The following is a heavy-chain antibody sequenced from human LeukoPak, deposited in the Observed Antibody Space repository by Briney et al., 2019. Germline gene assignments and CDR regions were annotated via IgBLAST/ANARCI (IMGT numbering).Heavy chain of an antibody. V-gene: IGHV3-15*01. CDR1: GFTFSNAW. CDR3: TTALGAGLGGAFDI. D-gene: IGHD1-26*01. Sequence: PGGSLRLSCAASGFTFSNAWMSWVRQAPGKGLEWVGRIKSKTDGGTTDYAAPVKGRFTISRDDSKNTLYLQMNSLKTEDTAVYYCTTALGAGLGGAFDIWGQGTMVTVSS. CDR2: IKSKTDGGTT. J-gene: IGHJ3*02.